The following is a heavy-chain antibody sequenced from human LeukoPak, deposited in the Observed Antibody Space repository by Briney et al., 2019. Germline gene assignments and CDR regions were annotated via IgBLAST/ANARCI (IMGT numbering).Heavy chain of an antibody. CDR1: GGSFSGYY. Sequence: PSETLSLTCAVHGGSFSGYYWSWIRQPPGKGLEWTGEINHSGSTNYNPSLKSRVTISVDTSKNQFSLKLSSVTAADTAVYYCARHLWQYYYGSGRTPGWTPWGQGTLVTVSS. V-gene: IGHV4-34*01. CDR2: INHSGST. J-gene: IGHJ5*01. CDR3: ARHLWQYYYGSGRTPGWTP. D-gene: IGHD3-10*01.